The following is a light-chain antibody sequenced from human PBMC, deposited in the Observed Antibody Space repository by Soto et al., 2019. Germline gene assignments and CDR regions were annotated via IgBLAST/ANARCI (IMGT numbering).Light chain of an antibody. J-gene: IGKJ4*01. Sequence: EIVLTQSPATLSLSPGERATLSCRASQTVGSYLAWFRQTPGQAPRLLIYDTSIRATGIPARFSGSGSGTDFTLTISSLEAEDFADYYCQQYNTWPPLTFGGGTKVEIK. CDR3: QQYNTWPPLT. V-gene: IGKV3-11*01. CDR1: QTVGSY. CDR2: DTS.